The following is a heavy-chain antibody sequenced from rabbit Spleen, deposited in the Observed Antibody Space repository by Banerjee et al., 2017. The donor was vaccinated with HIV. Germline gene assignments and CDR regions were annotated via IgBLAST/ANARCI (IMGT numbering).Heavy chain of an antibody. CDR3: ARDGYSRGWGIILYYLNL. V-gene: IGHV1S45*01. CDR2: ISAGSSGST. J-gene: IGHJ4*01. CDR1: GFSFSNNYV. Sequence: QEQLVESGGGLVRPGAHLTLTCTASGFSFSNNYVMCWVRQAPGKGLEWIACISAGSSGSTYYANWAKGRFTISKTSSTTVTLQMTSLTAADTAAYFCARDGYSRGWGIILYYLNLWGQGTLVTVS. D-gene: IGHD4-1*01.